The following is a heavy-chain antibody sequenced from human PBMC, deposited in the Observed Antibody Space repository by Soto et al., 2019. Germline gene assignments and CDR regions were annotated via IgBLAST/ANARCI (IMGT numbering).Heavy chain of an antibody. CDR2: ISYDGSNK. D-gene: IGHD3-9*01. CDR3: GRDGFSRMGLTGYYAYSWFDP. V-gene: IGHV3-30-3*01. CDR1: GFTFSSYA. Sequence: QVQLVESGGRVVQPGRSLRLSCAASGFTFSSYAMHWVRQAPGKGLEWVAVISYDGSNKYYADSVKGRFTISRYTSKNTLYLQMNSLRAEDTVVYYCGRDGFSRMGLTGYYAYSWFDPWGQGTLVTVSS. J-gene: IGHJ5*02.